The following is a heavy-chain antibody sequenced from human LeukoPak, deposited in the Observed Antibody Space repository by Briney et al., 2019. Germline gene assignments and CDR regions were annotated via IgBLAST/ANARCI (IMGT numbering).Heavy chain of an antibody. Sequence: GASVKVSCKESGYTFTSYYMHWVRQAPGQGLEWVVIINPSGGSTSYAQKFQGRVTMTRDTSTSTVYMELSSLRSDDTAVYYCARARAFLTMIAPNDYWGQGTLVTVSS. D-gene: IGHD3-22*01. J-gene: IGHJ4*02. CDR1: GYTFTSYY. CDR2: INPSGGST. CDR3: ARARAFLTMIAPNDY. V-gene: IGHV1-46*01.